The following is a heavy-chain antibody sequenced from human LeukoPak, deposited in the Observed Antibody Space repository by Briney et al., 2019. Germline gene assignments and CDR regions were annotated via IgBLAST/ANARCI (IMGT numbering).Heavy chain of an antibody. J-gene: IGHJ5*02. Sequence: GASVKVSCKASGYTFTSYGISWVRQAPGQGLEWMGWISAYNGNTNYAQKLQGRVTMTTDTSTSTAYMELRSLRSDDTAVYYCARRDYDILTGYLDPENWFDPWGQGTLVTVSS. CDR1: GYTFTSYG. CDR2: ISAYNGNT. D-gene: IGHD3-9*01. V-gene: IGHV1-18*01. CDR3: ARRDYDILTGYLDPENWFDP.